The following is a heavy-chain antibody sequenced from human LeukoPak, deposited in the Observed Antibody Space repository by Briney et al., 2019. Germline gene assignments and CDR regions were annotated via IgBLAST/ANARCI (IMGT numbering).Heavy chain of an antibody. J-gene: IGHJ6*03. V-gene: IGHV4-61*02. CDR2: IHTSMRT. CDR1: GGSISSGSFN. CDR3: ATTVVTAVQYYYYMDV. Sequence: SQTLSLTCTVSGGSISSGSFNWSWIRQRPGKGLEWVGGIHTSMRTNYNPSLKRRVTISVDTSKNQCSLKLSSVTAADTAVYYCATTVVTAVQYYYYMDVWGKGTTVTVSS. D-gene: IGHD2-21*02.